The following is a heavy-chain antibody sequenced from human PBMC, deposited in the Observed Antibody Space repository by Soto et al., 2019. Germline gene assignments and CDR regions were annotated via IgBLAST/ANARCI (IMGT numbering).Heavy chain of an antibody. CDR1: GGSISSYY. CDR2: IYYSGST. V-gene: IGHV4-59*08. CDR3: ARLTVAGRNAFDI. D-gene: IGHD6-19*01. J-gene: IGHJ3*02. Sequence: SDTLSLTCTVSGGSISSYYWSWIRQPPGKGLEWIGYIYYSGSTNYNPSLKSRVTISVDTSKNQFSLKLSSVTAADTAVYYCARLTVAGRNAFDIWGQGTMVTVSS.